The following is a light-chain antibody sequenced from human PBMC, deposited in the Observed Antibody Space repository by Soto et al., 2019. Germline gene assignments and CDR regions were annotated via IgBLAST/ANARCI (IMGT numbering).Light chain of an antibody. CDR3: QQYHNWPIN. V-gene: IGKV3-15*01. J-gene: IGKJ5*01. CDR1: QSVSSN. CDR2: DAS. Sequence: VMTQSPGTLSVSPVESATLSCRASQSVSSNLAWHQQKPGKAPRILMYDASTRDNGISARFSGSGSGTEFTLTISSLQSEDFAVYYCQQYHNWPINFGQGTRLEIK.